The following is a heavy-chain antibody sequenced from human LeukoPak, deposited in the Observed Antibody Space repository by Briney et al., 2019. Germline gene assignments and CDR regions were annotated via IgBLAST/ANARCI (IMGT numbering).Heavy chain of an antibody. Sequence: PSETLSLTCTVSGGSISSYYWSWIRQPPGKGLEWIGYIYYSGSTNYNPSLKSRVTISVDTSKNQFSLKLSSVAAADTAVYYCARGYAYYGYVWGGYRYSWFDPWGQGTLVTVSS. D-gene: IGHD3-16*02. CDR3: ARGYAYYGYVWGGYRYSWFDP. CDR2: IYYSGST. J-gene: IGHJ5*02. V-gene: IGHV4-59*01. CDR1: GGSISSYY.